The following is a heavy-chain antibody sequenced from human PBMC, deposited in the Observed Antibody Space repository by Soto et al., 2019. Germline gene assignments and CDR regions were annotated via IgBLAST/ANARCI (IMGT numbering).Heavy chain of an antibody. CDR3: ARDFKESQYYYYCMDV. D-gene: IGHD3-10*01. V-gene: IGHV3-21*06. J-gene: IGHJ6*03. CDR1: GFTFNRYS. CDR2: ISSGGEYT. Sequence: GGSMRLSCVVSGFTFNRYSVNWVRQDPGKGLEWVSSISSGGEYTYYADSVKGRFTISRDNARNSVYLQMNSLTAEDTALYYCARDFKESQYYYYCMDVWGKGTTVTVSS.